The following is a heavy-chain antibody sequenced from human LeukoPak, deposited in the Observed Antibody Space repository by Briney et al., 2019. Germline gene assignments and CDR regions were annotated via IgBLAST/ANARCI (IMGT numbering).Heavy chain of an antibody. Sequence: SETLSLTCAVYGGSFSGYYWSWIRQPPGKGLEWIGEINHSGSTNYNPSLKSRVTISVDTSKNQFSLKLSSVTAADTAVYYCARGGGLRSPVRAFYYGMDVWGQGTTVTVSS. CDR2: INHSGST. D-gene: IGHD3-3*01. V-gene: IGHV4-34*01. J-gene: IGHJ6*02. CDR1: GGSFSGYY. CDR3: ARGGGLRSPVRAFYYGMDV.